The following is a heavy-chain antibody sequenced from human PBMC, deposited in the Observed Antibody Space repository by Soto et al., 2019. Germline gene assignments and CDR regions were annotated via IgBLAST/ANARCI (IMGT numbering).Heavy chain of an antibody. V-gene: IGHV4-34*01. CDR2: INHSGST. J-gene: IGHJ5*02. CDR3: ARVSHCSGGSCYSGGDWFAP. Sequence: PSETLSLTCAVYGGSFSGYYWSWIRQPPGKGLEWIGEINHSGSTNYNPSLKSRVTISVDTSKNQFSLKLSSVTTADTAVYYCARVSHCSGGSCYSGGDWFAPWGQGTLVTVSS. D-gene: IGHD2-15*01. CDR1: GGSFSGYY.